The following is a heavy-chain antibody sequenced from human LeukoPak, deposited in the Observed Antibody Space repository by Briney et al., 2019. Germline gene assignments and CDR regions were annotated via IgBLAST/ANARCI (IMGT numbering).Heavy chain of an antibody. J-gene: IGHJ3*02. CDR2: IYTSGST. Sequence: SETLCLTCTVSGGSISSYYWSWIRQPAGKGLEWIGRIYTSGSTNYNPSLKSRVTMSVDTSKNQFSLKLSSVTAADTAVYYCARSLLLWFGELSDAFDIWGQGTMVTVSS. CDR1: GGSISSYY. CDR3: ARSLLLWFGELSDAFDI. V-gene: IGHV4-4*07. D-gene: IGHD3-10*01.